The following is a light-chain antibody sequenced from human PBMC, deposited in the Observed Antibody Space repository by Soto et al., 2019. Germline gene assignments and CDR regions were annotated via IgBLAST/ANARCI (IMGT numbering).Light chain of an antibody. V-gene: IGKV3-20*01. CDR1: QTITTNS. Sequence: DIVMTQSPGTLSLSPGERATLSCRASQTITTNSLAWYQQKPGQAPRLLICDASSRATGIPDRFSGGGSGTDFTLTISRLEPEDFAVYYCQQFSSYPLTFGGGTKVDI. J-gene: IGKJ4*01. CDR2: DAS. CDR3: QQFSSYPLT.